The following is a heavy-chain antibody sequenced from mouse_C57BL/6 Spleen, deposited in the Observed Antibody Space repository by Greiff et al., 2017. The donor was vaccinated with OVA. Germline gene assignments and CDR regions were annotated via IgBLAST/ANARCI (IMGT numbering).Heavy chain of an antibody. CDR1: GFTFSSYA. CDR3: ARDGVYSNYRWFAY. Sequence: EVQLVESGGGLVKPGGSLKLSCAASGFTFSSYAMSWVRQTPEKRLEWVATISDGGSYTYYPDNVKGRFTISRDNAKNNLYLQMSHLKSEDTAMYYCARDGVYSNYRWFAYWGQGTLVTVSA. CDR2: ISDGGSYT. V-gene: IGHV5-4*01. J-gene: IGHJ3*01. D-gene: IGHD2-5*01.